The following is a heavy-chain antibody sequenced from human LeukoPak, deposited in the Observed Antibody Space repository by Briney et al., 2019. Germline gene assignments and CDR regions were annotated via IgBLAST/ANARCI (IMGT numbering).Heavy chain of an antibody. V-gene: IGHV4-59*01. CDR2: IYYSGST. CDR1: GGSISSYY. CDR3: ARTAPPYYDFWSGYKAFDI. Sequence: PSETLSLTCTVSGGSISSYYWSWIRQPPGKGLEWIGYIYYSGSTNYNPSLKSRVTISVDTSKNQFSLKLSSVTAADTAVYYCARTAPPYYDFWSGYKAFDIWGQGTMVTVSS. J-gene: IGHJ3*02. D-gene: IGHD3-3*01.